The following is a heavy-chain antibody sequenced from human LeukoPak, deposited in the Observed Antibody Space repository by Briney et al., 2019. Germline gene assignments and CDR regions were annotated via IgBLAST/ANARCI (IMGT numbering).Heavy chain of an antibody. Sequence: GGSLRLPCAASGFTFTSYAMTWVRQAPGKGLEWVSAISGSVGYTYYADSVKGRFTISKDNSRNTLYLQMNSLRAEDTAAYYCAKDVHYASWRGFDYWGQGTLVTVSS. D-gene: IGHD3-3*01. V-gene: IGHV3-23*01. CDR3: AKDVHYASWRGFDY. CDR2: ISGSVGYT. J-gene: IGHJ4*02. CDR1: GFTFTSYA.